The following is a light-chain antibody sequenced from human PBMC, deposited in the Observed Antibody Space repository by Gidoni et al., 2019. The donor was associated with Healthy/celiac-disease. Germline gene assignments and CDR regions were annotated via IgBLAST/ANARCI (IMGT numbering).Light chain of an antibody. CDR1: QSISSW. V-gene: IGKV1-5*03. J-gene: IGKJ1*01. Sequence: DIQMTQSPSTLPASVGDRVTITCRASQSISSWLAWYQQKPGKAPKLLINKASSLESGVPSRFSGGGSGTEFTLTISSLQPDDFATYYCQQYNNYSPWTFGQGTKVEIK. CDR2: KAS. CDR3: QQYNNYSPWT.